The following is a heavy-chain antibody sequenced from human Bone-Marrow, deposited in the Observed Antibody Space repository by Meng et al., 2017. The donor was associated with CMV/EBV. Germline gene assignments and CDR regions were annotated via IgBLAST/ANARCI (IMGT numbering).Heavy chain of an antibody. Sequence: GGSLRLSCAASGFTFSSYAMHWVRQAPGKGLEWVAVISYDGSNKYYADSVKGRFTISRDNAKNSLYLQINSLKTEDTAVYYCTTDQGTRQNLGGWGQGTLVTVSS. CDR3: TTDQGTRQNLGG. CDR2: ISYDGSNK. J-gene: IGHJ4*02. CDR1: GFTFSSYA. V-gene: IGHV3-30*04. D-gene: IGHD3-16*01.